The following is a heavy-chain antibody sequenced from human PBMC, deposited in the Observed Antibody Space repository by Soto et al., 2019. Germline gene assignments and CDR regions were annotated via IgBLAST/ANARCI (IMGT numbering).Heavy chain of an antibody. CDR3: AKGYCSGGSCPRNPSSLRTDAFDI. CDR1: GFTFSSYA. J-gene: IGHJ3*02. Sequence: PGGSLRISCAASGFTFSSYAMSWVRQAPGKGLEWVSAISGSGGSTYYADSVKGRFTISRDNSKNTLYLQMNSLRAEDTAVYYCAKGYCSGGSCPRNPSSLRTDAFDIWGQGTMVTVSS. V-gene: IGHV3-23*01. D-gene: IGHD2-15*01. CDR2: ISGSGGST.